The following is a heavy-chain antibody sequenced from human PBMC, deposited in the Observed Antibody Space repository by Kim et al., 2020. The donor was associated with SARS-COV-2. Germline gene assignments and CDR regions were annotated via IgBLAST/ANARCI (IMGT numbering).Heavy chain of an antibody. J-gene: IGHJ6*02. CDR1: GFTFSDHY. V-gene: IGHV3-72*01. Sequence: LSLTCAASGFTFSDHYMDWVRQATGKGLEWVGRIRNKVNSYTTEYAASVKGRFTISRDDSKNSLYLRMNSLKTEDTAVYYCVRGSVVRGVTPTPYYYGMDVWGQGTTVTVSS. D-gene: IGHD3-10*01. CDR3: VRGSVVRGVTPTPYYYGMDV. CDR2: IRNKVNSYTT.